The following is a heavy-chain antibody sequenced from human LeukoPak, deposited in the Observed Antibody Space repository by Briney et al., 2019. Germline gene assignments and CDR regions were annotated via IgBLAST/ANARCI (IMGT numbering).Heavy chain of an antibody. CDR3: ATGNTGYDRDYFDI. V-gene: IGHV4-30-2*01. J-gene: IGHJ3*02. Sequence: TLSLTCAVSGGSISSCGYSWSWVLQPPGEGLVWAVYVYHSGSTYYEPSLQSRVSISLDRSKNQFALKLSSMTAADTAVYYCATGNTGYDRDYFDIWGQGTMVTVSS. D-gene: IGHD5-12*01. CDR2: VYHSGST. CDR1: GGSISSCGYS.